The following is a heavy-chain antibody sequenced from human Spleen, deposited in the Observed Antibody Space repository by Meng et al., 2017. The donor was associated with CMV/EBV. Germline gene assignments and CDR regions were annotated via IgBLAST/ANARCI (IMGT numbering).Heavy chain of an antibody. D-gene: IGHD2-8*01. CDR2: ISWNSGSI. CDR1: GFTFDDYA. J-gene: IGHJ6*02. CDR3: AKDTNSNYHNGMDV. V-gene: IGHV3-9*01. Sequence: GGSLRLSCAASGFTFDDYAMHWVRQAPGKGLEWVSGISWNSGSIGYADSVKGRFTISRDNAKNSLYLQMNSLRAEDTALYYCAKDTNSNYHNGMDVWGQGTTVTVSS.